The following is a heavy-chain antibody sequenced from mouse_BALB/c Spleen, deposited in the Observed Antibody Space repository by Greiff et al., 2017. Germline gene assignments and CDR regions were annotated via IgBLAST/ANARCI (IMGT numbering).Heavy chain of an antibody. D-gene: IGHD1-1*01. J-gene: IGHJ2*01. CDR3: ARLNYGSSFYFDY. V-gene: IGHV5-17*02. CDR1: GFTFSSFG. CDR2: ISSGSSTI. Sequence: EVKVVESGGGLVQPGGSRKLSCAASGFTFSSFGMHWVRQAPEKGLEWVAYISSGSSTIYYADTVKGRFTISRDNPKNTLFLQMTSLRSEDTAMYYCARLNYGSSFYFDYWGQGTTLTVSS.